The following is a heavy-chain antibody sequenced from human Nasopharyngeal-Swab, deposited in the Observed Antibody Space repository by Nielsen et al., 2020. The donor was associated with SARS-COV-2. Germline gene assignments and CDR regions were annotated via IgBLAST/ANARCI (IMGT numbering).Heavy chain of an antibody. Sequence: GESLKISCAASGSTFSSYSMNWVRQAPGKGLEWVSSISSSSSYIYYADSVKGRFTISRDNAKNSLYLQMDSLRAEDTAVYYCARDARAARTEIYYYYYMDVWGKGTTVTVSS. D-gene: IGHD6-6*01. CDR1: GSTFSSYS. V-gene: IGHV3-21*01. CDR2: ISSSSSYI. J-gene: IGHJ6*03. CDR3: ARDARAARTEIYYYYYMDV.